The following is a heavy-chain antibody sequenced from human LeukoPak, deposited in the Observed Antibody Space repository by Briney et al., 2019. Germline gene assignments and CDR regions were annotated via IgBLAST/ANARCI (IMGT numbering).Heavy chain of an antibody. CDR2: IRFDGSNE. V-gene: IGHV3-30*02. CDR3: AKSGGGYSSGWFY. Sequence: GGSLRLSCAASGFTFRNYGMHWVRQAPGKGLEWVAFIRFDGSNEYYVDSVKGRFIISRDNSQKTLDLQMNSLRAEDTAVYYCAKSGGGYSSGWFYWGQGTLVTVSS. J-gene: IGHJ4*02. D-gene: IGHD6-19*01. CDR1: GFTFRNYG.